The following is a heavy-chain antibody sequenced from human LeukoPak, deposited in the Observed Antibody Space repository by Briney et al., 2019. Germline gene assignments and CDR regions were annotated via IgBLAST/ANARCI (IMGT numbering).Heavy chain of an antibody. CDR2: IYYSGST. J-gene: IGHJ4*02. V-gene: IGHV4-39*01. Sequence: ASETLSLTCTVSGGSISSSSYYWGWIRQPPGKGLEWIGSIYYSGSTYYNPSLKSRVTISVDTSKNQFSLKLSSVTAAYTAVYYCARQNRGYDGDYWGQGTLVTVPS. D-gene: IGHD5-12*01. CDR1: GGSISSSSYY. CDR3: ARQNRGYDGDY.